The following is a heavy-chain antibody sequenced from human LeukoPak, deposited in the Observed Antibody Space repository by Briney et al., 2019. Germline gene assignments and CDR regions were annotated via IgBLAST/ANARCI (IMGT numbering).Heavy chain of an antibody. CDR2: IRWDGGST. V-gene: IGHV3-43D*03. D-gene: IGHD3-22*01. Sequence: GGSLRLSCAASGFTFDDYAMHWVRQAPGKGLEWVSLIRWDGGSTYYADSVKGRFTISRDNAKNTLYLQMNSLRAEDTAVYYCARELYDSSGYVTWGQGTLVTVSS. J-gene: IGHJ5*02. CDR1: GFTFDDYA. CDR3: ARELYDSSGYVT.